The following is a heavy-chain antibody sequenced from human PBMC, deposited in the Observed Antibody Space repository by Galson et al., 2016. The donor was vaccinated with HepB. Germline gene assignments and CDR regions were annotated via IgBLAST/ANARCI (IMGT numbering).Heavy chain of an antibody. CDR1: GLTFSKYA. Sequence: SLRPSCAMSGLTFSKYAMQWVRQAPGKGLEWVAVVSDYGTNINYADSVKGRFTISRDNSDETLFLQMHSLKTEDTATYYCSTWGFTLGIDHWGRGIQVTVSS. J-gene: IGHJ4*02. CDR2: VSDYGTNI. V-gene: IGHV3-30-3*02. CDR3: STWGFTLGIDH. D-gene: IGHD3-16*01.